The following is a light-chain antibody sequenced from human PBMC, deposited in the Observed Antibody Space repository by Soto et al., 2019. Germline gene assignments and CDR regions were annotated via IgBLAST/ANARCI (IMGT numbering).Light chain of an antibody. CDR3: QQYNSYA. V-gene: IGKV1-5*01. J-gene: IGKJ1*01. CDR1: QSISNW. CDR2: HAS. Sequence: DIQITQSPSTVPASVGDRVTITCRASQSISNWLALYQQKPGTAPKLLIYHASTLESGVPSRFSGSGSGTEFTLTISSLQPDDFATYYCQQYNSYAFGQGTKVDI.